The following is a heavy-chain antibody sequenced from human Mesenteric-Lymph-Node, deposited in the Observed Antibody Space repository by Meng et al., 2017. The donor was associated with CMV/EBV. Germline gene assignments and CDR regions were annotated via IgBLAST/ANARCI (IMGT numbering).Heavy chain of an antibody. J-gene: IGHJ4*02. D-gene: IGHD2-2*01. V-gene: IGHV1-8*01. CDR2: MNPNSGNT. Sequence: ASVKVSCKASGYTFTSYDINWVRQATGQGLEWMGWMNPNSGNTGYAQKFQGRVTMTRNTSISTAYMELSSPRSEDTAVYYCARAHRYCSSTSCLYYFDYWGQGTLVTVSS. CDR3: ARAHRYCSSTSCLYYFDY. CDR1: GYTFTSYD.